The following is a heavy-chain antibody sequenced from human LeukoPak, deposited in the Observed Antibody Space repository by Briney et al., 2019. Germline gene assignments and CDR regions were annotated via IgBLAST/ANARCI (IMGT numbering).Heavy chain of an antibody. J-gene: IGHJ5*02. V-gene: IGHV4-59*01. CDR1: GASISSAY. Sequence: SETLSLTCSVSGASISSAYWSWIRQPPGKGLEWIGFISYSGTTNHNPSLKSRVAISLDTPRNQFSLKLSSVTAADTAVYYCAREYGNYFGWFDPWGQGTLVTVSS. CDR2: ISYSGTT. CDR3: AREYGNYFGWFDP. D-gene: IGHD4-11*01.